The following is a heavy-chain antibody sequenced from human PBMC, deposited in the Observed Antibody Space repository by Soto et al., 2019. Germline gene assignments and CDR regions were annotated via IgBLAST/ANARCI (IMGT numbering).Heavy chain of an antibody. Sequence: GGSLRLSCAASGFTFSNAWMSWVRQAPGKGLEWVARIRSKTDGVTTYYAAPVKGRFTIPRDDSKNTLYLQMNSLKTEDTAVYYSATNSLLDYSSSSDAFDIWGQGTMVTVSS. D-gene: IGHD6-6*01. V-gene: IGHV3-15*01. CDR1: GFTFSNAW. CDR3: ATNSLLDYSSSSDAFDI. CDR2: IRSKTDGVTT. J-gene: IGHJ3*02.